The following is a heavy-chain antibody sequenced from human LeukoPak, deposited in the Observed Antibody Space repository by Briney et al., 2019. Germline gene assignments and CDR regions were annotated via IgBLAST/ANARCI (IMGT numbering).Heavy chain of an antibody. CDR2: IYYSGST. CDR3: ARDHDYSNSNWFDP. D-gene: IGHD4-11*01. Sequence: SETLSLTCTVSGGSMSSYYWSWIRQSPGKGLEWIGHIYYSGSTNYNPSLKSRVTISVDTSKNQFSLRLSSVTAADTAVYYCARDHDYSNSNWFDPWGQGTLVTVSS. J-gene: IGHJ5*02. V-gene: IGHV4-59*01. CDR1: GGSMSSYY.